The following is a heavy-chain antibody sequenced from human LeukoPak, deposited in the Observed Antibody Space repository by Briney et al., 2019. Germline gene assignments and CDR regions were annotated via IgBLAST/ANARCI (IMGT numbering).Heavy chain of an antibody. CDR2: ISYDGSNK. D-gene: IGHD3-10*01. V-gene: IGHV3-30*18. CDR1: GFTFDDYA. CDR3: AKDRRLWFGGYGMDV. J-gene: IGHJ6*02. Sequence: PGGSLRLSCAASGFTFDDYAMHWVRQAPGKGLEWVAVISYDGSNKYYADSVKGRFTISRDNSKNTLYLQMNSLRAEDTAVYYCAKDRRLWFGGYGMDVWGQGTTVTVSS.